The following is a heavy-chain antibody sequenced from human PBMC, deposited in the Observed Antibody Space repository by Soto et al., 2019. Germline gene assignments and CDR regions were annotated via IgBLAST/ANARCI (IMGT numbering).Heavy chain of an antibody. CDR2: INHSGST. Sequence: SEILSLTCAVYGGSFSGYYWSWIRQPPGKGLEWIGEINHSGSTNYNPSLKSRVTISVDTSKNQFSLKLSSVTAADTAVYYCARGNFYYGLDVCGQGTTVTVSS. V-gene: IGHV4-34*01. CDR3: ARGNFYYGLDV. J-gene: IGHJ6*02. CDR1: GGSFSGYY.